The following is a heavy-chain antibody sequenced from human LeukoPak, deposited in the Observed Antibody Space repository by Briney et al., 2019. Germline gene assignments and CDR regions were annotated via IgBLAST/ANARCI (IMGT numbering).Heavy chain of an antibody. CDR3: ARRFDS. CDR1: GFSFTAYS. CDR2: IGPGGDI. V-gene: IGHV3-48*01. Sequence: GGSLRLSCAASGFSFTAYSMNWVRQAPGRGLEWISYIGPGGDIYYADSVTGRFTVSRDTAKNSSYLQMNGLRVEDTAVYYCARRFDSWGQGTLVTVSS. J-gene: IGHJ4*02.